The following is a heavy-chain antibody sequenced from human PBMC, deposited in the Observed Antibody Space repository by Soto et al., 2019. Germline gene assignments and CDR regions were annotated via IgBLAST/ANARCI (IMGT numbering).Heavy chain of an antibody. J-gene: IGHJ6*02. Sequence: QLQLVQSGAEVKKPGSSVKVSCKASGGTFSAYAISWVRQAPGQGLEWMGGILPLSGTTNYTQRFQGRVNISADKSTSTAYMELSSLRSEDTAVYYCARANPTKYYDYVWGDYRRGGMDVWGQGTTVTVSS. CDR1: GGTFSAYA. V-gene: IGHV1-69*06. CDR2: ILPLSGTT. CDR3: ARANPTKYYDYVWGDYRRGGMDV. D-gene: IGHD3-16*02.